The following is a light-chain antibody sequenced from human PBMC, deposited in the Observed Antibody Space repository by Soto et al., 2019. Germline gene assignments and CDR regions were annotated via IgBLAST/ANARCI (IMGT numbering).Light chain of an antibody. CDR2: AAS. V-gene: IGKV1-8*01. Sequence: AIRMTQSPSSFSASTGDRVTITCRANQGISSYLAWYQQKPGKAPKLLIYAASTLQSGVPSRFSGSGSGTDFTLTISCLQSEDFATYYCQQYYSYPRTFGQGTKWIS. CDR1: QGISSY. J-gene: IGKJ1*01. CDR3: QQYYSYPRT.